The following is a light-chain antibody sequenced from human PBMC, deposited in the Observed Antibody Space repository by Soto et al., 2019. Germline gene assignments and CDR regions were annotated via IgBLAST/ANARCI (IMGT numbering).Light chain of an antibody. V-gene: IGKV1-39*01. CDR3: QQSYSTPLT. CDR2: AAS. J-gene: IGKJ3*01. CDR1: QSISSY. Sequence: IQMTQSPSSLSASVGDRVTITCRASQSISSYLNWYQQKPGKAPKLLIYAASSLQSGVPSRFSGSGSGTEFTLTVSSLQAEDFVTYYCQQSYSTPLTFGPGTKVDIK.